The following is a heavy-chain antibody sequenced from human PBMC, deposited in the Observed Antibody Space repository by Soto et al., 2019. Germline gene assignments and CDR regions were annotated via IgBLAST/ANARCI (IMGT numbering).Heavy chain of an antibody. Sequence: PGGSLRLSCAASGFTFSSYGMHWVRQAPGKGLEWVAVISYDGSNKYYADSVKGRFTISRDNSKNTLYLQMNSLRAEDTAVYYCAKDGSIVAQYYYYYGMDVWAQGTTVTVSS. V-gene: IGHV3-30*18. CDR3: AKDGSIVAQYYYYYGMDV. CDR1: GFTFSSYG. J-gene: IGHJ6*02. CDR2: ISYDGSNK. D-gene: IGHD5-12*01.